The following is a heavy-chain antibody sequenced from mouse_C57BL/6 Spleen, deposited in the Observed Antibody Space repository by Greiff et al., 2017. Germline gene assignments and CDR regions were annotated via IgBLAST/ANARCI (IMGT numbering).Heavy chain of an antibody. D-gene: IGHD1-1*01. Sequence: VQLQQSGPELVKPGASVKLSCKASGYTFTSYDINWVKQRPGQGLEWIGWIYPRDGSTKYNEKFKGKVTLTVDTSSSTAYMELHSLTSEDSAVYFCAYYGSSYVGYFDVWGTGTTVTVSS. V-gene: IGHV1-85*01. J-gene: IGHJ1*03. CDR2: IYPRDGST. CDR3: AYYGSSYVGYFDV. CDR1: GYTFTSYD.